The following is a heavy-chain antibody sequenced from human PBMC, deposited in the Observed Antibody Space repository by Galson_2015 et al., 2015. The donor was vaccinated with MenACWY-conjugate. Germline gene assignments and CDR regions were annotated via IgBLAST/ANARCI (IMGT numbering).Heavy chain of an antibody. CDR2: ISSSSSFT. V-gene: IGHV3-11*05. Sequence: LRLSCAASGFTFSDYYMSWIRQAPGKGLEWVSYISSSSSFTYYADSVKGRFTISRDNAKNSLYLQMNSLRAEDTAVYYCARDDQAVAGTRVVVWGQGTTVTVSS. D-gene: IGHD6-19*01. CDR3: ARDDQAVAGTRVVV. CDR1: GFTFSDYY. J-gene: IGHJ6*02.